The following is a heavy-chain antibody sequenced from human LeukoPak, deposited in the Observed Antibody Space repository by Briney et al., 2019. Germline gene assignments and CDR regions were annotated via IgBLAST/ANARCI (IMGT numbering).Heavy chain of an antibody. D-gene: IGHD1-26*01. Sequence: GGSLGLSCAASGFTFRNYAMSWVRQTPGKGLDWVSTISGSGGTTYYAHSVKGRFTISRDNSKNTMYLQMNSLRAEDTAVYYCAKDRTSVGATLLTDYWGQGTLVTVSS. CDR1: GFTFRNYA. CDR2: ISGSGGTT. V-gene: IGHV3-23*01. CDR3: AKDRTSVGATLLTDY. J-gene: IGHJ4*02.